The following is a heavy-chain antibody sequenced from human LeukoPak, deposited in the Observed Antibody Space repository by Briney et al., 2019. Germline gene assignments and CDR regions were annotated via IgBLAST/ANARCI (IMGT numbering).Heavy chain of an antibody. CDR2: IYYSGST. CDR1: GGSFSGYY. J-gene: IGHJ3*02. Sequence: SETLSLTCAVYGGSFSGYYWSWIRQPPGKGLEWIGYIYYSGSTNYNPSLKSRVTISVDTSKNQFSLKLSSVTAADTAVYYCARDFSDCSGGSCYSGAFDIWGQGTMVTVSS. CDR3: ARDFSDCSGGSCYSGAFDI. D-gene: IGHD2-15*01. V-gene: IGHV4-59*01.